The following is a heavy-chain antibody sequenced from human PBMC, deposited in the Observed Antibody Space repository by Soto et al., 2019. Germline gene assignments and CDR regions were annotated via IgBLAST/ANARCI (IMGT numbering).Heavy chain of an antibody. CDR2: IFYTGST. V-gene: IGHV4-39*01. J-gene: IGHJ4*02. D-gene: IGHD3-10*01. Sequence: SETLSLTCRVSGGSISRSSYYWNWIRQPPEKGLEWIGSIFYTGSTYYNPSLKSRLTISIDTPKKQVSLKLTSVSAADTAVYYCAYGSGSFDYWGQGILVTVSS. CDR1: GGSISRSSYY. CDR3: AYGSGSFDY.